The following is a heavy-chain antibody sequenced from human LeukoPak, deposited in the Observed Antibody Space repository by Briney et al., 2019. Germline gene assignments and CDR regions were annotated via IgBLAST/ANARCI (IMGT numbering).Heavy chain of an antibody. J-gene: IGHJ4*02. CDR2: TSSSGISI. D-gene: IGHD5-18*01. Sequence: TGGSLRLSCAASGFTFSSYSMNWVRQAPGKGLEWVSYTSSSGISIYYADSVKGRFTISRDKAKNSLYLQMNSLRAEDTAVYYCARDPTPTQLWFRGSFDYWGQGALVTVSS. CDR1: GFTFSSYS. V-gene: IGHV3-48*01. CDR3: ARDPTPTQLWFRGSFDY.